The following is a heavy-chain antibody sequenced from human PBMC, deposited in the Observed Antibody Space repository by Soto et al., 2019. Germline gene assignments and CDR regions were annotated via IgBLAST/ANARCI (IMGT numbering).Heavy chain of an antibody. V-gene: IGHV4-4*02. J-gene: IGHJ6*02. CDR2: IYQSGIT. CDR3: ARGFSFSDSPGNDRIYFYYGLDV. Sequence: QVQLQESGPGLVKASGTLSLTCAVSGASFTTGHWWPWVRQSPGKGLEWIGEIYQSGITKYNPSLSSRLTISMDKSKNQFSLKLTSVTAADTALYYCARGFSFSDSPGNDRIYFYYGLDVWGQGTTVTISS. D-gene: IGHD3-22*01. CDR1: GASFTTGHW.